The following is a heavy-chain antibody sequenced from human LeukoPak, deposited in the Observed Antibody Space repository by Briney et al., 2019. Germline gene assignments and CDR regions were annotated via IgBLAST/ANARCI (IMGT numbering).Heavy chain of an antibody. J-gene: IGHJ4*02. CDR3: ARDLGGQYCGGDCYSLDY. CDR1: GGSFSGYP. D-gene: IGHD2-21*02. V-gene: IGHV4-34*01. Sequence: SETLSLTCAVYGGSFSGYPWSWIRQPPGKGLEWIGEINLSGSTNYTPSLKSRVTMSVDTSKNQFALKLSSVTAADTAVYYCARDLGGQYCGGDCYSLDYWGQGTLVTVSS. CDR2: INLSGST.